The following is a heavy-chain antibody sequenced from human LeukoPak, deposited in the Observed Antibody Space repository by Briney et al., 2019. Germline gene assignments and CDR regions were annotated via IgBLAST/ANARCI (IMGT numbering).Heavy chain of an antibody. J-gene: IGHJ5*02. Sequence: ASVEVSCKASGYTFTYYYIHWMRQAPGQGLEWMGWINPDSGDTSYAQKFQGRVTMTRDTSISTVYVELSRLRSDDTDVYYCARSDSYTWFDPWGQGTLVTVSS. D-gene: IGHD2-15*01. CDR3: ARSDSYTWFDP. V-gene: IGHV1-2*02. CDR1: GYTFTYYY. CDR2: INPDSGDT.